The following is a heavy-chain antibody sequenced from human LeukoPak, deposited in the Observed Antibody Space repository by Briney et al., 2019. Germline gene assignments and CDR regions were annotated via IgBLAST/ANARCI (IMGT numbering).Heavy chain of an antibody. J-gene: IGHJ5*02. V-gene: IGHV4-39*07. CDR2: IYHSGST. CDR3: ARESAGGFENWFDP. Sequence: SETLYLTCTVSGGSISSSSYYWGWIRQPPGKGLEWIGSIYHSGSTNYNPSLKSRVTISLDKSKNQFSLKLSSVTAADTAVYYCARESAGGFENWFDPWGQGTLVTVSS. CDR1: GGSISSSSYY. D-gene: IGHD6-13*01.